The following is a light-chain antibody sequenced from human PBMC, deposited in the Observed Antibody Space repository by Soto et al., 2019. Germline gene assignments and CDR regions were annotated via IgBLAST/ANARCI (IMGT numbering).Light chain of an antibody. CDR2: GAS. CDR1: QSVCSN. Sequence: EMVMTQSPATLSVSPGERATLSCRASQSVCSNLAWYQQKPGQAPRLLIYGASTRATGIPARFSGSGSGAEFTLTISGLQSEDFAVYYCQQYNKWPYTFGQGTNLEIK. CDR3: QQYNKWPYT. V-gene: IGKV3-15*01. J-gene: IGKJ2*01.